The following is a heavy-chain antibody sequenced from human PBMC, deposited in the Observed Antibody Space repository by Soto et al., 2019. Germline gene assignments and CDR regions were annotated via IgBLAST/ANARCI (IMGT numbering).Heavy chain of an antibody. D-gene: IGHD6-19*01. CDR3: LIAVAGSFAPDY. J-gene: IGHJ4*02. CDR1: GFTFSTYS. CDR2: ISSSSTYI. V-gene: IGHV3-21*01. Sequence: LRLSCAASGFTFSTYSMNWVRQAPGKGLEWVSYISSSSTYIYYADSVKGRFTISRDNAKNSLYLQMNSLRAEDTAVYYCLIAVAGSFAPDYWGQGTLVTVSS.